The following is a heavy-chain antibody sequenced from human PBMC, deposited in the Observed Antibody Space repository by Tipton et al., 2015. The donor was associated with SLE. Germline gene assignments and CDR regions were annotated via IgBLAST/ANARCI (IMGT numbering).Heavy chain of an antibody. CDR3: ARDSAMVRGVDY. D-gene: IGHD3-10*01. J-gene: IGHJ4*02. Sequence: TLSLTCAVYGGSFSGYYWSWIRQPPGKGLEWIGSIYYSGSTYYNPSLKSRVTISVDTSKNQFSLKLSSVTAADTAVYYCARDSAMVRGVDYWGQGTLVTVSS. CDR2: IYYSGST. V-gene: IGHV4-34*01. CDR1: GGSFSGYY.